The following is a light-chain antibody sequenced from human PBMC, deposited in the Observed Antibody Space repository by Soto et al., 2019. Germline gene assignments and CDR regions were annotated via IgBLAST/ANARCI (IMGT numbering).Light chain of an antibody. J-gene: IGKJ5*01. CDR3: QQYDNLPIT. Sequence: EIQMTQSPSSLSASVGDRVTITCQASQDISNYLNWYQQKPGKAPKLLIYDASNLETGVPSRFSGSGSGTDFTFTISSLQPEDIATYYCQQYDNLPITFGQGNYWRL. CDR2: DAS. V-gene: IGKV1-33*01. CDR1: QDISNY.